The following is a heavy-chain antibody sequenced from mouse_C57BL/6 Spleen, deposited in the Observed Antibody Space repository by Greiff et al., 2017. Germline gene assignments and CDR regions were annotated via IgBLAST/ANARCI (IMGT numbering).Heavy chain of an antibody. J-gene: IGHJ2*01. V-gene: IGHV1-72*01. D-gene: IGHD2-3*01. CDR1: GYTFTSYW. Sequence: QVQLQQSGAELVKPGASVKLSCKASGYTFTSYWMHWVKQRPGRGLEWIARIDPNSGGTKYNEKFKSKATLTGDKPSSTAYMQLSSLTSEDSAVXYGARAGDYDGCDVDYWGQGTTLTVSS. CDR2: IDPNSGGT. CDR3: ARAGDYDGCDVDY.